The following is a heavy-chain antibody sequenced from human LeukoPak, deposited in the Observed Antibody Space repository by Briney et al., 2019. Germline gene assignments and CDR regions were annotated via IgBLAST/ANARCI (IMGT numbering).Heavy chain of an antibody. J-gene: IGHJ4*02. V-gene: IGHV4-30-2*05. CDR2: IYHSGST. CDR3: ARYGNSYGLQIDY. CDR1: GGSISSGGYS. Sequence: SQTLSLTCAVSGGSISSGGYSWSWIRQPPGKGLEWIGYIYHSGSTNYNPSLKSRVTISVDTSKNQFSLKLSSVTAADTAVYYCARYGNSYGLQIDYWGQGTLVTVSS. D-gene: IGHD5-18*01.